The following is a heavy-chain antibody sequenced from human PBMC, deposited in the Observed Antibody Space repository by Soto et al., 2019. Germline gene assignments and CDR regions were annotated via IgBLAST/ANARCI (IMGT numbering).Heavy chain of an antibody. CDR3: ARVNYDYVWGSYRPLGAFDI. CDR1: GGSISSYY. V-gene: IGHV4-59*01. Sequence: SETLSLTCTVSGGSISSYYCSWIRQPPGNVLEWIGYIYYSGSTTYNPSLKSRVTISVDTSKNQFSLKLSSVTAADTAVYYCARVNYDYVWGSYRPLGAFDIWGQGTMVTVSS. CDR2: IYYSGST. D-gene: IGHD3-16*02. J-gene: IGHJ3*02.